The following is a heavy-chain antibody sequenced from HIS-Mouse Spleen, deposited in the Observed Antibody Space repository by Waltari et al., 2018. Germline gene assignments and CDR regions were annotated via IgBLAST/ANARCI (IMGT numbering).Heavy chain of an antibody. V-gene: IGHV1-2*02. CDR2: INPNSGGT. CDR3: ARDGRSSGWYYFDS. D-gene: IGHD6-19*01. Sequence: QVKLVQSGAEVKKPGASVKVPGKASGETFTGKQMHWGRKAPGQGLEWMGWINPNSGGTNYAQKFQGRVTMTRDTSISTAYMELSRLRSDDTAVYYCARDGRSSGWYYFDSWGQGTLVTVSS. CDR1: GETFTGKQ. J-gene: IGHJ4*02.